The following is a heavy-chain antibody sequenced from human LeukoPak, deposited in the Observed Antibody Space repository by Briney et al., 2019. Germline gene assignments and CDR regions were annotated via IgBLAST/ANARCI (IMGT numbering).Heavy chain of an antibody. CDR3: AKRGNPTVGHHYLDV. CDR2: ITASGGST. J-gene: IGHJ6*03. V-gene: IGHV3-23*01. Sequence: PGGSLRLSCAASGFTFSSYDMSWVRQAPGKGLEWVSSITASGGSTFYADSVMGRLTISRDNSRNTLYLPMNSLSAEVTAIYYCAKRGNPTVGHHYLDVWGKGTTVSVSS. D-gene: IGHD1-1*01. CDR1: GFTFSSYD.